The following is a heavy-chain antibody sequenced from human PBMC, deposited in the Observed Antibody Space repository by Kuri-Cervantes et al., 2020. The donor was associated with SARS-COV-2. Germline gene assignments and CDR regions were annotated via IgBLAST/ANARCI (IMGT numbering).Heavy chain of an antibody. CDR3: ARQEIHSIVVVPAAIDY. V-gene: IGHV4-39*01. CDR2: IYYSGST. Sequence: SETLSLTCTVSGGSISSSSYYWGWIRQPPGKGLEWIGSIYYSGSTYYNPSLKSRVTISVDTSKNQFSLKLSSVTAADTAVYYCARQEIHSIVVVPAAIDYWGQGTLVTVSS. D-gene: IGHD2-2*01. J-gene: IGHJ4*02. CDR1: GGSISSSSYY.